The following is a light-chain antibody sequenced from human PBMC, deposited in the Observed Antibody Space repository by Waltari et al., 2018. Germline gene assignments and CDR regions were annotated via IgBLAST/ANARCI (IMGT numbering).Light chain of an antibody. Sequence: DIQMTQSPSTLSASVGDRVTITCRASQSISSWLAWYQWQPGKAPKVRIYKASSLESGVPSRFRGSGSGTEFTLTISSLQPDDFATYYCQHYNTYPFTFGPGTKVDIK. CDR3: QHYNTYPFT. CDR2: KAS. CDR1: QSISSW. J-gene: IGKJ3*01. V-gene: IGKV1-5*03.